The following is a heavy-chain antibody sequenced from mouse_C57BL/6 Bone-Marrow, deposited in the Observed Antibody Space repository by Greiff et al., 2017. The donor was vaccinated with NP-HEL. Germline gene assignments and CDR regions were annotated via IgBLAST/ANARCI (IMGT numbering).Heavy chain of an antibody. J-gene: IGHJ2*01. CDR1: GFTFNTYA. CDR3: GRGWERGRSGYFDY. D-gene: IGHD1-1*02. Sequence: EVQGVESGGGLVQPKGSLKLSCAASGFTFNTYAMHWVRQAPGKGLEWVARIRSKSSNYATYYADSVKDSFTISRDDSESMLYLQMNKLKTEDTAMYYWGRGWERGRSGYFDYWGQGTTLTVSS. CDR2: IRSKSSNYAT. V-gene: IGHV10-3*01.